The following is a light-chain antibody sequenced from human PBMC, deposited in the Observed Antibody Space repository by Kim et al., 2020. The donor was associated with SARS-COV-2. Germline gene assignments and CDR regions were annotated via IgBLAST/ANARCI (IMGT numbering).Light chain of an antibody. V-gene: IGLV4-60*03. Sequence: SSVRLTCTLDSGHSNYIIAWHQRHPGKGPRYLMKLEGRGISVRGSGGPDRFSGSTSGADRYLTISNLQSEDEADYYCETWENDTWMFGGGTQLTVL. CDR1: SGHSNYI. CDR2: LEGRGIS. CDR3: ETWENDTWM. J-gene: IGLJ3*02.